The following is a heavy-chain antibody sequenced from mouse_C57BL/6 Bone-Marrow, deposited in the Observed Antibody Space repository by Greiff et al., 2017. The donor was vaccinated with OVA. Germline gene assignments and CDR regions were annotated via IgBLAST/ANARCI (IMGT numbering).Heavy chain of an antibody. CDR3: ARRYYGSSFLHFDY. D-gene: IGHD1-1*01. CDR1: GFTFSDYG. V-gene: IGHV5-17*01. Sequence: EVHLVESGGGLVKPGGSLKLSCAASGFTFSDYGMHWVRQAPEKGLEWVAYISSGSSTIYYADTVKGRFTISRDNAKNTLFLQMTSLRSEDTAMYYCARRYYGSSFLHFDYWGQGTTLTVSS. J-gene: IGHJ2*01. CDR2: ISSGSSTI.